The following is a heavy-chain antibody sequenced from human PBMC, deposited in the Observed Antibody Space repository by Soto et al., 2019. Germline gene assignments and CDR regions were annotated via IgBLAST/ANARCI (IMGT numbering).Heavy chain of an antibody. CDR3: ARDSVYCSGDSCYPCDS. CDR1: GYTFTTYG. J-gene: IGHJ4*02. Sequence: QVQLVQSGAEVKKPGASVKVSCKASGYTFTTYGISWVRQAPGQGLEWMGWISAYNGNTNSAQKLQGRVTMTTDTSTSTAYMELRSLGSEDTAVYYCARDSVYCSGDSCYPCDSWGQGTLVTVSS. D-gene: IGHD2-15*01. V-gene: IGHV1-18*01. CDR2: ISAYNGNT.